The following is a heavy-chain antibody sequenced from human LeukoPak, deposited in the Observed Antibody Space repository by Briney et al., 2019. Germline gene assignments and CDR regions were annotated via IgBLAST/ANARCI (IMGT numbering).Heavy chain of an antibody. CDR3: ARGAENWNHFDY. CDR1: GGSISSSSYY. V-gene: IGHV4-39*07. Sequence: SETLSLTCTVSGGSISSSSYYWGWIRQPPGKGLEWIGSIYYSGSTYYNPSLKSRVTISVDTSKNQFSLKLSSVTAADTAVYCCARGAENWNHFDYWGQGTLVTVSS. D-gene: IGHD1-1*01. CDR2: IYYSGST. J-gene: IGHJ4*02.